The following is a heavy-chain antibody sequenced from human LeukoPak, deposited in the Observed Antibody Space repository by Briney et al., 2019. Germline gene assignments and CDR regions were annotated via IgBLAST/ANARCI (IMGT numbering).Heavy chain of an antibody. CDR3: AKYRGYCSGGSCYQVLDY. CDR1: GFTFSSYG. D-gene: IGHD2-15*01. J-gene: IGHJ4*02. Sequence: GRSLRLSCAASGFTFSSYGMHWVRQAPGKGLGWVAVISYDGSNKYYADSVKGRFTISRDNSKNTLYLQMNSLRAEDTAVYYCAKYRGYCSGGSCYQVLDYWGQGTLVTVSS. V-gene: IGHV3-30*18. CDR2: ISYDGSNK.